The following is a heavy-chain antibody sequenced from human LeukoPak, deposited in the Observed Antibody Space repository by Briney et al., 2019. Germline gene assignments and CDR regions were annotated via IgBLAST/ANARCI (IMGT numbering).Heavy chain of an antibody. Sequence: GESLKISCKGSGYSFTSYWIGWVRQMPGKGLEWMGIIYPGDSDTRHSPSFQGQVTISADKSISTAYLQWSSLKASDTAMYYCATLDPTGDFEGNFDYWGQGTLVTVSS. D-gene: IGHD7-27*01. V-gene: IGHV5-51*01. J-gene: IGHJ4*02. CDR3: ATLDPTGDFEGNFDY. CDR1: GYSFTSYW. CDR2: IYPGDSDT.